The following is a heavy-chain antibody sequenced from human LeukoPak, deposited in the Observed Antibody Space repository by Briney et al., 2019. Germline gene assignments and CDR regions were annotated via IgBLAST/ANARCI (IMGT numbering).Heavy chain of an antibody. J-gene: IGHJ3*02. CDR1: GYTFTSYY. V-gene: IGHV1-46*01. Sequence: ASVKVSCKASGYTFTSYYMHWVRQAAGQGLEWMGIINPSGGSTSYAQKFQGRVTMTRDMSTSTVYMELSSLRSEDTAVYYCARDKGRYCSSTSCYAYDAFDIWGQGTMVTVSS. CDR3: ARDKGRYCSSTSCYAYDAFDI. D-gene: IGHD2-2*01. CDR2: INPSGGST.